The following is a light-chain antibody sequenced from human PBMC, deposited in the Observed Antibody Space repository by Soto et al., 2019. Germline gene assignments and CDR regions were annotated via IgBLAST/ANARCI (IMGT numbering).Light chain of an antibody. CDR1: QSISSW. Sequence: DLQMTQSPSALSESVGDRVTITCRASQSISSWLAWYQQKPGKAPKLLIYDASSLESGVPSRLSGSASGTEFTLTISSMQPDDFATYYCQQYNSHPTFGQGTKVDIK. J-gene: IGKJ1*01. CDR2: DAS. CDR3: QQYNSHPT. V-gene: IGKV1-5*01.